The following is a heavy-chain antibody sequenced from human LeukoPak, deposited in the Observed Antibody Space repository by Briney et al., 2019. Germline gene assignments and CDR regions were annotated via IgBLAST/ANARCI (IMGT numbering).Heavy chain of an antibody. V-gene: IGHV3-30-3*01. CDR3: ARASSGLDY. D-gene: IGHD3-22*01. CDR2: ISYDGSNK. J-gene: IGHJ4*02. CDR1: GFTFSSYA. Sequence: GRSLRLSCAASGFTFSSYAMHWVRQAPGKGLEWVAVISYDGSNKYYADSVKGRFTISRDNSKNTLYLQMNSLRAEDTAVYYCARASSGLDYWGQGTLDTVSS.